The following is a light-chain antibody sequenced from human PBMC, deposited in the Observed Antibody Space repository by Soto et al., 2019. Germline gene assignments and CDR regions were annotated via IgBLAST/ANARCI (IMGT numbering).Light chain of an antibody. CDR1: QSVSYY. V-gene: IGKV3-11*01. CDR2: DIS. Sequence: EVVLTQSPANLSLSPGESATLSCRDSQSVSYYLAWYQQKPGQAPRLLIYDISKRATGIPARFSGSGSGTDFALTIRSLAPEDAALYYCQQRSNWPELTVGGGTKVEI. CDR3: QQRSNWPELT. J-gene: IGKJ4*01.